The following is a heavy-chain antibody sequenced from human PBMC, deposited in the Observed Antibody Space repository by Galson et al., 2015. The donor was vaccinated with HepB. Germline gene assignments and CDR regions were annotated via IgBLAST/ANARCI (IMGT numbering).Heavy chain of an antibody. D-gene: IGHD2-8*01. Sequence: SLRLSCAASGFTFSSYAMHWVRQAPGKGLEWVAVISYDGSNKYYADSVKGRFTISRDNSKNTLYLQMNSLRAEDTAVYYCARGRDIVLMVYAPSVGGMDVWGQGTTVTVSS. CDR1: GFTFSSYA. V-gene: IGHV3-30*04. CDR2: ISYDGSNK. J-gene: IGHJ6*02. CDR3: ARGRDIVLMVYAPSVGGMDV.